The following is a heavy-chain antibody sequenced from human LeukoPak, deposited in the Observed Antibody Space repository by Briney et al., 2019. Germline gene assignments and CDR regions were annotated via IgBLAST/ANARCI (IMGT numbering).Heavy chain of an antibody. CDR2: IYFSGST. J-gene: IGHJ3*02. Sequence: PSETLSLTCTVSGGSISSGDYYWSWIRQPPGKGLEWIGYIYFSGSTNYNPSLKSRVTISVDTSKNQFSLKLSSVTAADTAVYYCARGGRGGIAAAGRIGAFDIWGQGTMVTVSS. CDR1: GGSISSGDYY. CDR3: ARGGRGGIAAAGRIGAFDI. V-gene: IGHV4-61*08. D-gene: IGHD6-13*01.